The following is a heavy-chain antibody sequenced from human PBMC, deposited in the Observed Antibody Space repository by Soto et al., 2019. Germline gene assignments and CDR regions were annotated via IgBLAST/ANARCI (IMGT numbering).Heavy chain of an antibody. D-gene: IGHD4-17*01. V-gene: IGHV4-31*03. CDR2: IYYSGST. CDR3: ARACDYHSYWYFDL. J-gene: IGHJ2*01. Sequence: QVQLQESGPGLVKPSQTLSLTCTVSGGSISSGGYYWSWIRQHPGKGLEWIGYIYYSGSTYYNPSLKSRVTIAVDTSKNQCSLKLSSVTAADTAVYYCARACDYHSYWYFDLWGRGTLVTVSS. CDR1: GGSISSGGYY.